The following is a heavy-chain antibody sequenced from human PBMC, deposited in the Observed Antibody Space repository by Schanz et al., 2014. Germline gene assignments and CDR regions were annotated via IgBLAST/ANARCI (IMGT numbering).Heavy chain of an antibody. V-gene: IGHV1-18*01. D-gene: IGHD3-10*01. J-gene: IGHJ6*02. Sequence: QVQLVQSGAEVKKPGASVKVSCKASGYTFSSYGITWVRQAPGQGLEWMGWINGYNGHTLYAQKCQGRVTMTADTSTSTSYTELTSLRFDDTAVYYCARAKRFGDMDVWGQGTTVTVSS. CDR1: GYTFSSYG. CDR3: ARAKRFGDMDV. CDR2: INGYNGHT.